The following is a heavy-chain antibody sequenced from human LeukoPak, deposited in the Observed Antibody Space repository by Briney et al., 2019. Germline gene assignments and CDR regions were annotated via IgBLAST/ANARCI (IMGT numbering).Heavy chain of an antibody. CDR2: IRSKANNYAT. Sequence: PGGSLRLSCAASGFTFSVSAMHWVRQASGKGLEWVGRIRSKANNYATEYDASVKGRFTISRDDSKNTASLQMNSLRTEDTAVYYCTRHTMDVWGQGTTVTVSS. J-gene: IGHJ6*01. CDR1: GFTFSVSA. CDR3: TRHTMDV. V-gene: IGHV3-73*01.